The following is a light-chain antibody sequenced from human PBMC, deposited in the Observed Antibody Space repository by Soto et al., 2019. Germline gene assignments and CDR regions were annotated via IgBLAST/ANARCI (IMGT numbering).Light chain of an antibody. Sequence: QSVLTQPASVSWSPGQPITISCTGTSSDVGGYNYVSWYQHHPGKVPKLMLFDVSNRPSGVSKRVSGSKSGNTASLTISGLQPEDEADYYCSSYTTSNTRQIVFGTGTKVTVL. CDR3: SSYTTSNTRQIV. CDR2: DVS. J-gene: IGLJ1*01. CDR1: SSDVGGYNY. V-gene: IGLV2-14*03.